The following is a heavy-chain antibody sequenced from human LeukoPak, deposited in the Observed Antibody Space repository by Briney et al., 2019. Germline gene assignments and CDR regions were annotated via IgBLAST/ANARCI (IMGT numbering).Heavy chain of an antibody. CDR2: VSYDGTDT. D-gene: IGHD2-8*01. CDR3: VRVSGFCTNGVCPSFDP. J-gene: IGHJ5*02. Sequence: GGSLRLSCAASGFTFSSYAMNWVRQAPGKGLEWVATVSYDGTDTSYADSVKGRFAIFRDNSKNTLYLQMNSLRTEDTAVYYCVRVSGFCTNGVCPSFDPWGQGTLVTVSS. CDR1: GFTFSSYA. V-gene: IGHV3-30*09.